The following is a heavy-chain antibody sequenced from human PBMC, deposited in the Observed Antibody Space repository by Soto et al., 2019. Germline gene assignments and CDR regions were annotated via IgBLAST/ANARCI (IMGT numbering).Heavy chain of an antibody. CDR2: INSNGGGT. D-gene: IGHD2-8*02. CDR1: GFTFSDYA. Sequence: EVQLVESGGGLVQPGGSLRLSCAASGFTFSDYAMHWVRQAPGKGLEYVAAINSNGGGTHYATSVKGRFIISRDNSKDTLYLQMGSLRAEGMAVDYCARSTGGYWGQGTLVTVSS. CDR3: ARSTGGY. J-gene: IGHJ4*02. V-gene: IGHV3-64*01.